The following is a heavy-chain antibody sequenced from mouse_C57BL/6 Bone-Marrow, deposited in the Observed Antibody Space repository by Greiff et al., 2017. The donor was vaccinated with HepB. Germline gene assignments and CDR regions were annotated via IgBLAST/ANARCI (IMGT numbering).Heavy chain of an antibody. J-gene: IGHJ4*01. CDR3: TVEVVASYYYAMDY. D-gene: IGHD1-1*01. V-gene: IGHV1-15*01. Sequence: VQLQQSGAELVRPGASVTLSCKASGYTFTDYEMHWVKQTPVHGLEWIGAIDPETGGTAYNQKFKGKAILTADKSSSTAYMELRSLTSEDSAVYYCTVEVVASYYYAMDYWGQGTSVTVSS. CDR2: IDPETGGT. CDR1: GYTFTDYE.